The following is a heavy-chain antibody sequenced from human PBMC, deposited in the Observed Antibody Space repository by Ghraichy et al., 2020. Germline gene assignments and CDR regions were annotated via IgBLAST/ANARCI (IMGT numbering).Heavy chain of an antibody. V-gene: IGHV1-8*02. J-gene: IGHJ6*03. CDR2: MNPNSGNT. CDR3: ARGHDFWSGYYMDV. D-gene: IGHD3-3*01. CDR1: GYTFTSYD. Sequence: ASVKVSCKASGYTFTSYDINWVRQATGQGLEWMGWMNPNSGNTGYAQKFQGRVTMTRNTSIRTAYMELSSLRSEDTAVYYCARGHDFWSGYYMDVWGKGTTVTVSS.